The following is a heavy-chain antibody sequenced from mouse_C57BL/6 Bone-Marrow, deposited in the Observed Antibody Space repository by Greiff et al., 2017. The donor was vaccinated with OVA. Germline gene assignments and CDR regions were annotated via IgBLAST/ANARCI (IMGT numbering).Heavy chain of an antibody. J-gene: IGHJ3*01. Sequence: EVQLQQSGPGLVKPSQSLSLTCSVTGYSITSGYYWNWIRQFPGNKLEWMGYISYDGSNNYNPSLKNRISITRDTSKNQFFLKLNSVTTEDTATYYCARGPLLYPAWFAYWGQGTLVTVSA. CDR3: ARGPLLYPAWFAY. CDR1: GYSITSGYY. D-gene: IGHD2-1*01. CDR2: ISYDGSN. V-gene: IGHV3-6*01.